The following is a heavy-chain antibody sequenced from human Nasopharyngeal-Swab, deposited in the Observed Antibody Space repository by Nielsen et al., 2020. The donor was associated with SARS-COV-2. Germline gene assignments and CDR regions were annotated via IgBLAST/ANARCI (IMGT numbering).Heavy chain of an antibody. CDR1: GFTFSSYS. J-gene: IGHJ4*02. V-gene: IGHV3-48*04. Sequence: GESLKITCAASGFTFSSYSMNWVRQAPGKGLEWVSYISSGGSTIYYADSVKGRFTISRDNAKNSLYLQMNSLRAEDTAVYYCARVAVTYYFDYWGQGTLVTVSS. CDR2: ISSGGSTI. D-gene: IGHD2-21*02. CDR3: ARVAVTYYFDY.